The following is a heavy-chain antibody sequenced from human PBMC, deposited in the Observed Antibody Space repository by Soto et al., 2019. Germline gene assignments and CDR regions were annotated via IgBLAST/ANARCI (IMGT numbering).Heavy chain of an antibody. CDR3: AREVQVHTPAFVY. Sequence: QVQLVQSGAEMKKPGSSVKVSCQSSGGTFNTYAMNWVRQAPGQGPEWMGDISPMFGAANYAPKFQGRVTITADGSTGTPYMQWSSLTSEDTALYFCAREVQVHTPAFVYWGQGTLVTVSS. V-gene: IGHV1-69*19. J-gene: IGHJ4*02. CDR1: GGTFNTYA. CDR2: ISPMFGAA. D-gene: IGHD3-10*01.